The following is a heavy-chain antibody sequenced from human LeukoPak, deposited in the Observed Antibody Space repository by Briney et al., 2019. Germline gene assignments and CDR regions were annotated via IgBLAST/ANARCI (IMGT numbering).Heavy chain of an antibody. D-gene: IGHD3-9*01. Sequence: ASVKVPCKASVYTFTSYDINWVRQATGQGLEWMGWMNPNSGNTGYAQKFQGRVTMTRNTSISTAYMELSSLRSEDTAVYYCATAPSRLRYFDWLLYGGGDYWGQGTLVTVSS. CDR3: ATAPSRLRYFDWLLYGGGDY. V-gene: IGHV1-8*01. J-gene: IGHJ4*02. CDR2: MNPNSGNT. CDR1: VYTFTSYD.